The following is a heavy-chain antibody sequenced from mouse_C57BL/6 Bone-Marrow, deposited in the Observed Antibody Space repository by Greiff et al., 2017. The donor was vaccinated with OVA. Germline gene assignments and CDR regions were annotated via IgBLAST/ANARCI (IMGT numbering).Heavy chain of an antibody. J-gene: IGHJ2*01. V-gene: IGHV1-20*01. Sequence: VQLKESGPELVKPGDSVKISCKASGYSFTGYFMNWVMQSHGKSLEWIGRINPYNGDTFYNQKFKGKATLTVDKSSSTAHMELRSLTSEDSAVYYCAREEYSNPFDYWGQGTTLTVSS. CDR3: AREEYSNPFDY. CDR2: INPYNGDT. D-gene: IGHD2-5*01. CDR1: GYSFTGYF.